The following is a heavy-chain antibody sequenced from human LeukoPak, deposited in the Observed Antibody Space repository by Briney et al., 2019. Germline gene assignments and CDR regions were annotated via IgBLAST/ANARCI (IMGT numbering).Heavy chain of an antibody. D-gene: IGHD3-10*01. J-gene: IGHJ4*02. CDR2: IWYDGSNK. CDR3: ARHNYYSA. CDR1: GFTFSNYG. Sequence: PGRSLRLSCAASGFTFSNYGMHWVRQAPGKGLEWVAVIWYDGSNKYYADSVKGRFTISRDNAKTSLYLQMNSLRAEDTAVYYCARHNYYSAWGQGTLVTVSS. V-gene: IGHV3-33*03.